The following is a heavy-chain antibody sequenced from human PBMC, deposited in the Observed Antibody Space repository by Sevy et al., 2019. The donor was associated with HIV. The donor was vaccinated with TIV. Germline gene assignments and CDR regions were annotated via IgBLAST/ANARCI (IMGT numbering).Heavy chain of an antibody. CDR1: GFTFSSYW. Sequence: GGSLRLSCAASGFTFSSYWMSWVRQAPGKGLEWVANINQDGSEKHNGDSVKGRVTISRDSFKNSLFLQVHSLRVEDTAVYYCARDSKADYNYGLEEMMAYWGQGTLVTVSS. CDR2: INQDGSEK. V-gene: IGHV3-7*01. CDR3: ARDSKADYNYGLEEMMAY. D-gene: IGHD3-16*01. J-gene: IGHJ4*02.